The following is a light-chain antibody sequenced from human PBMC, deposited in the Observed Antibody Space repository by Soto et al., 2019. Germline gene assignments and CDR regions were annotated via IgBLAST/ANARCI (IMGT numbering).Light chain of an antibody. CDR1: QSVSSN. Sequence: EIVMTQSPATLSVSPGERVTLSCRASQSVSSNLAWYQQKPGQAPRLLIYAASARATGIPARFSGGGSGTEFTLTISSLQSEDFAIYYCQQYNNWPPLTFGGGTKVEIK. CDR3: QQYNNWPPLT. J-gene: IGKJ4*01. CDR2: AAS. V-gene: IGKV3-15*01.